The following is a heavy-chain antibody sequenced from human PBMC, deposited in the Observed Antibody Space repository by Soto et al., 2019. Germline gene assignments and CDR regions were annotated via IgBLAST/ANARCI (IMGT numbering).Heavy chain of an antibody. J-gene: IGHJ4*02. CDR2: ISAYNGNT. CDR3: ARVPRAGDYDSSGYYPRDY. V-gene: IGHV1-18*01. CDR1: GYTFTSYG. Sequence: ASVKVSCKASGYTFTSYGISWVRQAPGQGLEWMGWISAYNGNTNYAQKLQGRVTMTTDTSTSTAYMELRSLRSDDTAVYYCARVPRAGDYDSSGYYPRDYWGQGTLVTVSS. D-gene: IGHD3-22*01.